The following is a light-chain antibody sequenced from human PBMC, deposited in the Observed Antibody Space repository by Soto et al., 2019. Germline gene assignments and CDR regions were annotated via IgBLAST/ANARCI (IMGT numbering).Light chain of an antibody. CDR2: KAS. CDR1: QSISNW. V-gene: IGKV1-5*03. J-gene: IGKJ1*01. CDR3: QQYNSDPWT. Sequence: DIQMTQSPSTLSASVGDRVTITCRASQSISNWLAWYQQKPGKAPNLLIYKASSLEGGVPSRFSGSGSGTEFTLTINSLQPDDFATYYCQQYNSDPWTFGQGTKVEIK.